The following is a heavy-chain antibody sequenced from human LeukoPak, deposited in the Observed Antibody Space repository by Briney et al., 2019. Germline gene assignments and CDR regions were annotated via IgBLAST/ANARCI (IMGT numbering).Heavy chain of an antibody. D-gene: IGHD6-13*01. CDR3: ARVLAAAGNNWFDP. J-gene: IGHJ5*02. CDR2: IYYTGNT. CDR1: GGSISSGGYS. Sequence: SETLSLTCTVSGGSISSGGYSWSWIRQPPGKGMEWIAYIYYTGNTYFNPSLKSRVTISVDTSKNQFSLKLSSVTAADTAVYYCARVLAAAGNNWFDPWGQGTLVTVSS. V-gene: IGHV4-30-4*07.